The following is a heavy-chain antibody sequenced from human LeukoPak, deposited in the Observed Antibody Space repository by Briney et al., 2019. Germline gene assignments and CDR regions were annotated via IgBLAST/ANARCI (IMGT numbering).Heavy chain of an antibody. CDR1: GFTFSSYG. CDR3: VSEYSSSAEYFQH. J-gene: IGHJ1*01. V-gene: IGHV3-30*02. D-gene: IGHD6-6*01. Sequence: GGSLRLSCAASGFTFSSYGMHWVRQAPGKGLEWVAFIRYDGSNKYYADSVKGRFTISRDNSKNTLYLQMNSLRAEDTAVYYCVSEYSSSAEYFQHWGQGTLVTVSP. CDR2: IRYDGSNK.